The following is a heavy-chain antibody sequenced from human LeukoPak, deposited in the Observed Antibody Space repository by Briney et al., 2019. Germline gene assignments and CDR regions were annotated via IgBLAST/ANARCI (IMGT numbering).Heavy chain of an antibody. D-gene: IGHD3-3*01. CDR2: INHSGST. Sequence: TETLSLTCAVYGGSFSGYYWSWIRQPPGKGLEWIGEINHSGSTNYNPSLKSRVTISVDTSKNQFSLKLSSVTAEGMAVYYCARLEYDFWSGHWNYMDVWGKGTTVTVSS. CDR1: GGSFSGYY. CDR3: ARLEYDFWSGHWNYMDV. J-gene: IGHJ6*03. V-gene: IGHV4-34*01.